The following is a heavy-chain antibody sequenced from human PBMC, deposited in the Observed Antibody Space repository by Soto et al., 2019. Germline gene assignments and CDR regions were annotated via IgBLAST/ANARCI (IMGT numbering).Heavy chain of an antibody. J-gene: IGHJ4*02. CDR1: RFNFSSYA. Sequence: EVQLLESGGGLVQPGGSLSLSCAASRFNFSSYAMCWVRQAPGKGLEWVSSISVSGGSTYYADSVKGRFTISRDNSKNTLALQMNSLSAEDTAVDYCAKDGYSISRNKPLVYWCQWTLLTASS. CDR3: AKDGYSISRNKPLVY. V-gene: IGHV3-23*01. CDR2: ISVSGGST. D-gene: IGHD1-26*01.